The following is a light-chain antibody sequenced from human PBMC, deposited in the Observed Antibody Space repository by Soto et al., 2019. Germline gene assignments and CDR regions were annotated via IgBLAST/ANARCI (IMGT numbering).Light chain of an antibody. CDR1: QSVLYSSNNKNY. Sequence: DIVLTQSPDSLAVSLGERATINCKSSQSVLYSSNNKNYLAWYQQKPGQPPKLLIYWASTREPGVPVRFSGSGSGTHFTLTISSQQAEDVAVYYCHQYSRPWTFGQGTKVEIK. J-gene: IGKJ1*01. CDR3: HQYSRPWT. V-gene: IGKV4-1*01. CDR2: WAS.